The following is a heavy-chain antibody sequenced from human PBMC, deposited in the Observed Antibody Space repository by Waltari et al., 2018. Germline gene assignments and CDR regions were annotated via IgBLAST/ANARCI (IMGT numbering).Heavy chain of an antibody. V-gene: IGHV4-39*07. CDR1: GGSIGRNTFY. J-gene: IGHJ5*02. Sequence: QVQLQESGPGLVKSSETLSLTCTVSGGSIGRNTFYWAWIRQPPGKRMEWMASINYSGSTSYIPSLTSRVTISVDTSRNQLSLRLTSVTAADTADYFCVREWSSSSSWFDPWGQGTLVTVSS. CDR3: VREWSSSSSWFDP. CDR2: INYSGST. D-gene: IGHD6-6*01.